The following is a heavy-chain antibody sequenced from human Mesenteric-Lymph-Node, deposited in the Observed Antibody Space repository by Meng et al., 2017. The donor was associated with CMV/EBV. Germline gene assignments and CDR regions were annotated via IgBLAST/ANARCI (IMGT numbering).Heavy chain of an antibody. Sequence: GGSLRLSCAASGFTFGSYAMSWVRQAPGKGLEWVSAISLGGGTTFYADSVKGRFTISRDNSKNTLYLQMNSLRAEDTAVYYCASLSGYSSGWYDYWGQGTLVTVSS. CDR1: GFTFGSYA. CDR2: ISLGGGTT. J-gene: IGHJ4*02. CDR3: ASLSGYSSGWYDY. V-gene: IGHV3-23*01. D-gene: IGHD6-19*01.